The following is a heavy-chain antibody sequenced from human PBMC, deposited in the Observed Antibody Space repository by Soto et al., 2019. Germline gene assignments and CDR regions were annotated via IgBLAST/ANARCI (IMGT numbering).Heavy chain of an antibody. J-gene: IGHJ6*02. D-gene: IGHD2-2*01. CDR2: ISGSGGST. Sequence: EVQLLEFGAGLVQPGGSLRLSCAASGFTFSSYAMSWVRQAPGKGLEWVSAISGSGGSTYYADSVKGRFTISRDNSKNTLYLQMNSLRAEDTAVYYCAKELGIVVGGARYYGMDVWGQGTTVTVSS. V-gene: IGHV3-23*01. CDR1: GFTFSSYA. CDR3: AKELGIVVGGARYYGMDV.